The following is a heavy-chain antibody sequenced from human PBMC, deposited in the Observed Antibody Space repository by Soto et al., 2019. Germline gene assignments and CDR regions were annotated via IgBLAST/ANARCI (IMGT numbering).Heavy chain of an antibody. Sequence: SETLSLTGTVSGGSISSAGYYWRWIRQHPGKGLEWIGYIYYSGSTYYNPSLKSRVTISVDTSKNQFSLTLSSVTAADTAVYYCARVTIFGVVPRYYFDYWGQGTLVTVSS. CDR3: ARVTIFGVVPRYYFDY. D-gene: IGHD3-3*01. J-gene: IGHJ4*02. CDR2: IYYSGST. CDR1: GGSISSAGYY. V-gene: IGHV4-31*03.